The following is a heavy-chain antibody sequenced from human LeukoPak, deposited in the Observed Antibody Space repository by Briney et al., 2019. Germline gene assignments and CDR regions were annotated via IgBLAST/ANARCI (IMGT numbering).Heavy chain of an antibody. J-gene: IGHJ4*02. D-gene: IGHD3-22*01. CDR3: ARGDDSGYYDYFDY. CDR1: GFTFSSYA. V-gene: IGHV3-23*01. Sequence: GGSLRLSCAASGFTFSSYAMSWVRQAPGKGLEWVSGISGSGGSTYYADSVKGRFTISRDNSKNTLYVQMNSLRAEDTAVYYCARGDDSGYYDYFDYWGQGALVTVSS. CDR2: ISGSGGST.